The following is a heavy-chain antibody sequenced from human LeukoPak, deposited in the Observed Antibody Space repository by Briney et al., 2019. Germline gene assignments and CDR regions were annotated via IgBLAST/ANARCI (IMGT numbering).Heavy chain of an antibody. CDR1: GFTFSSYS. Sequence: GGSLRLSCAASGFTFSSYSMNWVRQAPGKGLEWVSSISSSSTSIYYADSVKGRFTISRDNARNSLYLQMSSLRVDDTAVYYCARDWSAPTGWFDPWGQGTLVTVSA. D-gene: IGHD4-17*01. V-gene: IGHV3-21*01. CDR3: ARDWSAPTGWFDP. J-gene: IGHJ5*02. CDR2: ISSSSTSI.